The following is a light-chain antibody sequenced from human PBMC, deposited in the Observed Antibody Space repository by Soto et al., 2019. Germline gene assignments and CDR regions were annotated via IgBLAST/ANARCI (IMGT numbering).Light chain of an antibody. Sequence: QSALTQPASVSGSPGQASTISCTGTSSDVGGYNYVSWYQQHPGKAPKLMIYDVSNRPSGVSNRFSGSKSGNTASLTISGLQAEQEAGYYCSSYTSSSTPLSFGTGTKVTVL. V-gene: IGLV2-14*01. CDR1: SSDVGGYNY. J-gene: IGLJ1*01. CDR2: DVS. CDR3: SSYTSSSTPLS.